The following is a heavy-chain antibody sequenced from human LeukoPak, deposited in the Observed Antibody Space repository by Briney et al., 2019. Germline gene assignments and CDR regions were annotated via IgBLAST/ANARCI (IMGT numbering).Heavy chain of an antibody. V-gene: IGHV4-34*01. CDR1: GGSFSGYY. J-gene: IGHJ4*02. D-gene: IGHD6-13*01. CDR2: INHSGST. Sequence: PSETLSLTCAVYGGSFSGYYWSWIRQPQGKGLEWIGEINHSGSTNYNPSLKSRVTISVDTSKNQFSLKLSSVTAADTAVYYCARYSAAAASYFDYWGQGTLVTVSS. CDR3: ARYSAAAASYFDY.